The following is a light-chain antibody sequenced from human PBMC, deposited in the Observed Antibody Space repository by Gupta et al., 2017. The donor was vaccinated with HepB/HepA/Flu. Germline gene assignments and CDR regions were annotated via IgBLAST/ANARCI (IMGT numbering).Light chain of an antibody. V-gene: IGLV2-23*02. CDR3: ASDLGSGTMA. CDR1: SSDVGSYNL. Sequence: GSPGQSITISCTGTSSDVGSYNLVSWYQQHPGTPPTLMIYEVSKRPSGVSNRFSGSKSGNTASLTISGHQAEDEADYHCASDLGSGTMAFGGGTRLTVL. J-gene: IGLJ2*01. CDR2: EVS.